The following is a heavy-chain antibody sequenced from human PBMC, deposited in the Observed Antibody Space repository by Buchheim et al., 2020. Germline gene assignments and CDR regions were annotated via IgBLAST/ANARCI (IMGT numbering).Heavy chain of an antibody. J-gene: IGHJ4*02. Sequence: EVQVLESGGDLVQPGGSLRLSCAASGFTFSNYVMSWIRQAPGMGLEWVSGISGTGINTYYADSVKGRFTISRDNSKHTLYLHMNSLRAEDTAVYYCAKSTKSVIPSTLDYWGQGTL. CDR3: AKSTKSVIPSTLDY. V-gene: IGHV3-23*01. D-gene: IGHD2/OR15-2a*01. CDR2: ISGTGINT. CDR1: GFTFSNYV.